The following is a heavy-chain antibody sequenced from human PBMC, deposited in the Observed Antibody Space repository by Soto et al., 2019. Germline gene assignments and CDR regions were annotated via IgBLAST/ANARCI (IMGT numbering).Heavy chain of an antibody. V-gene: IGHV4-59*08. Sequence: SETLSLTCTVSGGSISSYYWRWIRQPPGKGLEWIGYIYYSGSTNYNPSLKSRVTISVDTSKNQLSLRVNSVTAADTAVYYCLRVVEAATRQTDSDSWGQGTLVTVSS. J-gene: IGHJ4*02. CDR3: LRVVEAATRQTDSDS. CDR2: IYYSGST. D-gene: IGHD2-15*01. CDR1: GGSISSYY.